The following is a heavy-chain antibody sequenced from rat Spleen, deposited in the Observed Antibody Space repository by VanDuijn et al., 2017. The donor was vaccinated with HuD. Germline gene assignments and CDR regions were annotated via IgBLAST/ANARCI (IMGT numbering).Heavy chain of an antibody. CDR3: TSHGARVSRFAY. V-gene: IGHV5-31*01. CDR1: GFTFNNYW. J-gene: IGHJ3*01. Sequence: EVQLVESGGGLVEPGRSLKLSCVASGFTFNNYWMTWIRQAPTKGLEWVASITPSGNFTPYRDSVKGRFAISRDNAKNILFLQMDSLRSEDTATYYCTSHGARVSRFAYWGQGTLVTVSS. D-gene: IGHD1-4*01. CDR2: ITPSGNFT.